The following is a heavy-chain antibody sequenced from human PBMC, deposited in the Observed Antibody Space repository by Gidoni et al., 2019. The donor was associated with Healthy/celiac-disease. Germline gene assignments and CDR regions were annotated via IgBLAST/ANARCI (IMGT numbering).Heavy chain of an antibody. V-gene: IGHV3-33*01. D-gene: IGHD2-2*01. CDR3: ARDQPPSIVVVPAALGY. CDR2: IWYDGSNK. CDR1: GFTFSSYG. Sequence: QVQLVESGGGVVQPGRSLRLSCAASGFTFSSYGMHWVRQAPGKGLEWVAVIWYDGSNKYYADSVKGRFTISRDNSKNTLYLQMNSLRAEDTAVYYCARDQPPSIVVVPAALGYWGQGTLVTVSS. J-gene: IGHJ4*02.